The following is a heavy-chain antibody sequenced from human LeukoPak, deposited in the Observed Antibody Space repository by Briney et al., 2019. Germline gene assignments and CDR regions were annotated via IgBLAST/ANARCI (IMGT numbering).Heavy chain of an antibody. CDR2: ISWNIGST. CDR3: AKARYYDILTGYFDY. V-gene: IGHV3-9*01. Sequence: GGSLRLSCAASGFTFDDYAMHWVRQAPGKGLEWVSGISWNIGSTGYADSVKGRFTISRDNAKNSLYLQMNSLRAEDTALYYCAKARYYDILTGYFDYWGQGTLVTVSS. D-gene: IGHD3-9*01. CDR1: GFTFDDYA. J-gene: IGHJ4*02.